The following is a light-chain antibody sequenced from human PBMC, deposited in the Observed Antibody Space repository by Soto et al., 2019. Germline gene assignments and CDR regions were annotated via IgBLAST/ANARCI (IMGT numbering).Light chain of an antibody. CDR3: SSYTSSSTLS. CDR2: DVS. V-gene: IGLV2-14*01. Sequence: QSALTQPASVSGSPGQSITISCPGTSSDVGGYNYVSWYQQHPGKAPKHMIYDVSNRPSGVSNRFSGSKSGNTASLTISGLQAEDEAEYYCSSYTSSSTLSFGTGTKVTVL. CDR1: SSDVGGYNY. J-gene: IGLJ1*01.